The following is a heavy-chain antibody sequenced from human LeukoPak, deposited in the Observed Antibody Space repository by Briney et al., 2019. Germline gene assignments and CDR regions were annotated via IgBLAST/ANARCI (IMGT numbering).Heavy chain of an antibody. CDR3: TRGYFYDSGYYYSY. CDR1: GFTFSEYW. V-gene: IGHV3-7*04. D-gene: IGHD3-22*01. CDR2: IKQDGSEK. J-gene: IGHJ4*02. Sequence: GRSLRLSCAASGFTFSEYWMSWVRQAPGKGLEWVANIKQDGSEKYYVDSVKGRFTISRDNAKNSLYLQMNSLRAEDTAVYYCTRGYFYDSGYYYSYWGQGTLVTVSS.